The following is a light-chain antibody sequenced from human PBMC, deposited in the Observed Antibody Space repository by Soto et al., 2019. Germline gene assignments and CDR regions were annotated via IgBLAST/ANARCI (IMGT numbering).Light chain of an antibody. CDR1: QSVRSN. V-gene: IGKV3-15*01. Sequence: IVMTQSPATLSVSPGERATLSCRASQSVRSNLAWYQHKPGQAPRLLIYGASTRATGVPARFSGSGSGTDFTLTISSRQSEDFAVYYCQHYNNWPASLTFGGGTKVEIK. CDR3: QHYNNWPASLT. CDR2: GAS. J-gene: IGKJ4*01.